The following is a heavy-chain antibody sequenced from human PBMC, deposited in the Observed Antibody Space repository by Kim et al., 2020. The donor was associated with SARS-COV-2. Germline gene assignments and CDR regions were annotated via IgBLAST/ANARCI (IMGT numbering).Heavy chain of an antibody. CDR3: ATVLLWQRGGDAFDI. Sequence: DSVTDRFTISRANARNSLYLQMNSLRAEDTAVYYCATVLLWQRGGDAFDIWGQGTMVTVSS. J-gene: IGHJ3*02. V-gene: IGHV3-11*06. D-gene: IGHD3-10*01.